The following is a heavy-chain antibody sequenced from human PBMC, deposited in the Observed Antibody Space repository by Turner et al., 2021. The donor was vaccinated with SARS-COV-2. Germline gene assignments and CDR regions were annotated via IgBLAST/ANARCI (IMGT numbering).Heavy chain of an antibody. D-gene: IGHD6-13*01. V-gene: IGHV3-66*01. CDR1: GLTVSSNY. J-gene: IGHJ5*02. Sequence: VQLVESGGGVVQPGRSLRLSCAASGLTVSSNYMSWVCQAPGKGLELVSVIYSGGSTYYADSVKGRFTISRDNSKNTLYLQMNSLRAEDTAVYYCAREAAAGNFHGWFDPWGQGTLVTVSS. CDR3: AREAAAGNFHGWFDP. CDR2: IYSGGST.